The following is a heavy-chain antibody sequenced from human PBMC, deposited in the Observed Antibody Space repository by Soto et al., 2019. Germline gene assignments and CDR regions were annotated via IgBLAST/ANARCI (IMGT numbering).Heavy chain of an antibody. D-gene: IGHD2-2*02. CDR2: ISSRSDI. CDR1: GFTFSAYI. Sequence: GGSLRVSCVGSGFTFSAYIINWVRQSPGKGLEWVSSISSRSDIYYADSVKGRFTISRDNAKNSVSLQMNSLRAEDTAVYYCAREYTAWPLAYGLDVWGQGTTVTVSS. CDR3: AREYTAWPLAYGLDV. J-gene: IGHJ6*02. V-gene: IGHV3-21*01.